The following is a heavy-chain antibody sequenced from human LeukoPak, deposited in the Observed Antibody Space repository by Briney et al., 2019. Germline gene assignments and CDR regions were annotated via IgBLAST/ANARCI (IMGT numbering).Heavy chain of an antibody. J-gene: IGHJ4*02. CDR1: GLAFSSYW. CDR3: ARDLARLGATDY. D-gene: IGHD1-26*01. CDR2: INSEGRST. V-gene: IGHV3-74*01. Sequence: GGSLSLSCAVSGLAFSSYWMHWVRQAPGKGLVWVSRINSEGRSTSYADSVQGRFTISRDNAKNTLYLQMNSLRAEDTAVYYCARDLARLGATDYWGQGTLVTVSS.